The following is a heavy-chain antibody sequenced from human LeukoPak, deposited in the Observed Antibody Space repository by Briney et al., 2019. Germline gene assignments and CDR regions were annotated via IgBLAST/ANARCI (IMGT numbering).Heavy chain of an antibody. CDR1: GDSITSSIW. CDR3: ARGTMTTVTYYFDY. D-gene: IGHD4-17*01. J-gene: IGHJ4*02. V-gene: IGHV4-4*02. CDR2: INHSGST. Sequence: SGTLSLTCAVSGDSITSSIWWSWVRQPPGKGLEWIGEINHSGSTNYNPSLKSRVTISVDTSKNQFSLKLSSVTAADTAVYYCARGTMTTVTYYFDYWGQGTLVTVSS.